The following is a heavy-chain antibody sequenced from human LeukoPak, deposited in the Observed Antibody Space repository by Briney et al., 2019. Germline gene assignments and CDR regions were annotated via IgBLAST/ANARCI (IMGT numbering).Heavy chain of an antibody. CDR2: ITSSSSTI. J-gene: IGHJ4*02. V-gene: IGHV3-48*01. CDR1: GFTFSSYS. Sequence: PGGSLRLSCAASGFTFSSYSMNWVRQAPGKGLEWVSHITSSSSTIYYADSVKGRFTISRDNAKNSLYLQMDSLRAEGTAVFYCARDGTGHFDYWGQGTLVTVSS. CDR3: ARDGTGHFDY.